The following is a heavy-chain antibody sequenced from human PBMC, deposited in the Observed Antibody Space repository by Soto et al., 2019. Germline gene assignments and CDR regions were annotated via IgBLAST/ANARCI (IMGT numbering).Heavy chain of an antibody. V-gene: IGHV1-69*05. CDR2: IIPIFGTA. Sequence: SVKVSCKASGGTFSSYAISWVRQAPGQGLEWMGGIIPIFGTANYAQKFQGRVTMTTDTSTSTAYMELRSLRSDDTAVYYCARDLNWNYVWANDAFDIWGQGTMVTVSS. CDR3: ARDLNWNYVWANDAFDI. J-gene: IGHJ3*02. D-gene: IGHD1-7*01. CDR1: GGTFSSYA.